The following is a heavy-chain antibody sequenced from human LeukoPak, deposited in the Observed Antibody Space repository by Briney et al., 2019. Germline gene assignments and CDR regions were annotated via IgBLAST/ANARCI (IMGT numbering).Heavy chain of an antibody. Sequence: ASVKVSCKASGYTFTSYDINWVRQATGQGLEWMGWMNPNSGNTGYAQKFQGRVTMTRNTSISTAYMELSSLRSEDTAVYYCARVCYDFWSGYGYYYYYYYMDVWGKGTTVTVSS. V-gene: IGHV1-8*01. J-gene: IGHJ6*03. CDR2: MNPNSGNT. CDR1: GYTFTSYD. CDR3: ARVCYDFWSGYGYYYYYYYMDV. D-gene: IGHD3-3*01.